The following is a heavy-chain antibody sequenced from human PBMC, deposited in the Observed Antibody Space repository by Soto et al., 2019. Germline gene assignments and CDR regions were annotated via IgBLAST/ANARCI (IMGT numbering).Heavy chain of an antibody. CDR3: ATDLGYCSSTSCYAPRP. V-gene: IGHV1-8*01. D-gene: IGHD2-2*01. CDR1: GYTFSSYH. CDR2: MNPNSGNT. J-gene: IGHJ5*02. Sequence: ASVKVSCKASGYTFSSYHINWVRQATGQGLEWMGWMNPNSGNTGYAQKFQGRVTMTRNTSISTAYMELSSLRSEDTAVYYCATDLGYCSSTSCYAPRPWGQGTLVTVSS.